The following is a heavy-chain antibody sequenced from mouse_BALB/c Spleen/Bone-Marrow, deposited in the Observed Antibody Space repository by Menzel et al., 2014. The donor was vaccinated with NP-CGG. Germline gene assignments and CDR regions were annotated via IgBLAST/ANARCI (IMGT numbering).Heavy chain of an antibody. CDR1: GFNIKDYY. CDR2: IDPENGNT. Sequence: DVKLVESGAELVRPGALVKLSCKASGFNIKDYYMHWVKQMPEQGLEWIGWIDPENGNTIYDPKFQGKASITADTSSNTAYLQLSSLTSEDTAVYYCVAYYRYEYYFDYWGQGTTLTVSS. V-gene: IGHV14-1*02. J-gene: IGHJ2*01. D-gene: IGHD2-14*01. CDR3: VAYYRYEYYFDY.